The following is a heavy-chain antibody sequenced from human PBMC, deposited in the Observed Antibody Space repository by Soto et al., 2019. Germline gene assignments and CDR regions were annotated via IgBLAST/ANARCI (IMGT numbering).Heavy chain of an antibody. Sequence: GGSLRLSCTASGFSFSSYSLHWVRQTPGKGLEWVAVISYDGSNKYYADSVKGRFTVSRDSPKNTLFLQMNSLKPEDTAVYYCAGAPPRGIAAPGTWGSGMDVWGQGTTVTVSS. V-gene: IGHV3-30-3*01. D-gene: IGHD6-13*01. CDR3: AGAPPRGIAAPGTWGSGMDV. J-gene: IGHJ6*02. CDR1: GFSFSSYS. CDR2: ISYDGSNK.